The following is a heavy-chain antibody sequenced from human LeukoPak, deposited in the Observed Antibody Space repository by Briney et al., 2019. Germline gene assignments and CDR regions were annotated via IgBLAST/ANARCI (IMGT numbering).Heavy chain of an antibody. CDR3: ARDPGRGIVGADTGDY. D-gene: IGHD1-26*01. CDR2: IYHSGST. V-gene: IGHV4-4*02. CDR1: GFTVSSKY. Sequence: NPGGSLRLSCAASGFTVSSKYMSWVRQPPGKGLEWIGEIYHSGSTNYNPSLKSRVTISVDKSKNQFSLKLSSVTAADTAVYYCARDPGRGIVGADTGDYWGQGTLVTVSS. J-gene: IGHJ4*02.